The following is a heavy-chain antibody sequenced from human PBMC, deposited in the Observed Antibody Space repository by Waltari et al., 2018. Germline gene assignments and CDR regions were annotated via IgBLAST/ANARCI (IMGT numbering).Heavy chain of an antibody. CDR1: GGTFSSYA. Sequence: QVQLVQSGAEAKKPGSSVKVSCKASGGTFSSYAIRWVRQAHGQGLEWMGGIRPFFGTTNSAQKFQGRVTFTADKSTSIVYMELSSLRSEDTAVYYCARTLAARPGWVYFFEYWGQGTLVTVSS. V-gene: IGHV1-69*06. CDR3: ARTLAARPGWVYFFEY. J-gene: IGHJ4*02. D-gene: IGHD6-6*01. CDR2: IRPFFGTT.